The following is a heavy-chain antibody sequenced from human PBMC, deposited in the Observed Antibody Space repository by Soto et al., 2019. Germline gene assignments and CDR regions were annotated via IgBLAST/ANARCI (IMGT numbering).Heavy chain of an antibody. CDR1: GFNFRMYA. J-gene: IGHJ4*02. CDR3: TTSSGGTSSVGMDY. D-gene: IGHD3-22*01. CDR2: IGRDGRIT. Sequence: GGSLRLSCSVSGFNFRMYAMHWVRRAPGRRLEHVAVIGRDGRITDYAASVNGRFTITRDNSKNTLSLQLTALRVEDSSVYYCTTSSGGTSSVGMDYWGQGTLVTVSS. V-gene: IGHV3-64*04.